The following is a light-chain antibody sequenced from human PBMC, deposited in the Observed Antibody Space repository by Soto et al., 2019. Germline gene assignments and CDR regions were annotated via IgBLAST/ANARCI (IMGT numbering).Light chain of an antibody. CDR2: GAS. J-gene: IGKJ4*01. CDR3: QQDYNRLT. V-gene: IGKV3D-7*01. CDR1: QSVSSSY. Sequence: PGERVTLSCRASQSVSSSYLPWYQQKPGQAPRLLIYGASTRATSIPARFSGSGSGTDFTLTISSLQPEDFAVYYCQQDYNRLTFGGGTKVEIK.